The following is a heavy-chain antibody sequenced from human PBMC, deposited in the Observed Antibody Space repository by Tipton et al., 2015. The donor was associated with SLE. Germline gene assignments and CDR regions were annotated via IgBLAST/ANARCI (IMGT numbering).Heavy chain of an antibody. CDR3: ARSGGNGDFEY. CDR1: GFTFSSYW. Sequence: SLRLSCTASGFTFSSYWMHWVRQPPGKGLVWVSRIFRDGSSTSYADSVKGRFTISRDNAKNTMYLQMNSLRAEDTAVYYCARSGGNGDFEYWGQGTLVTVSS. J-gene: IGHJ4*02. CDR2: IFRDGSST. V-gene: IGHV3-74*01. D-gene: IGHD4-23*01.